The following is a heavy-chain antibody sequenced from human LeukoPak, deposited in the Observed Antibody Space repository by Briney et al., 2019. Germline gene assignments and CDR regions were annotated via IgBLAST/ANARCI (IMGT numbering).Heavy chain of an antibody. D-gene: IGHD6-13*01. CDR2: IKSKTDGGTT. Sequence: PGGSLRLSCAASGFTFSNAWMSWVRQAPGKGLEWVGRIKSKTDGGTTDYAAPVKGRFTISRDDSKNTLYLQMNSLKTEDTAVYYCTPAHQQMLGMDVWGQGTKVNVSS. J-gene: IGHJ6*02. CDR1: GFTFSNAW. V-gene: IGHV3-15*01. CDR3: TPAHQQMLGMDV.